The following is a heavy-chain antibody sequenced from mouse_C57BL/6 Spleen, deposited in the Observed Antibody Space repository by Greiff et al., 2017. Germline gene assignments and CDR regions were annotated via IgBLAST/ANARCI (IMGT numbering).Heavy chain of an antibody. CDR1: GFSLTSYG. CDR2: IWSGGST. V-gene: IGHV2-4*01. Sequence: VQRVESGPGLVQPSQSLSITCTVSGFSLTSYGVHWVRQPPGKGLEWLGVIWSGGSTDYNAAFISRLSISKDNSKSQVFFKMNSLQADDTAIYYCAKKGGGYYGYAMDYWGQGTSVTVSS. D-gene: IGHD2-3*01. CDR3: AKKGGGYYGYAMDY. J-gene: IGHJ4*01.